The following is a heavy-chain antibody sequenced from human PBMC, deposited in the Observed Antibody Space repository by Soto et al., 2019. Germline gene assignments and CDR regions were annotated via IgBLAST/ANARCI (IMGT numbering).Heavy chain of an antibody. V-gene: IGHV4-59*08. CDR1: GGSSSGDY. CDR2: IYYSGST. J-gene: IGHJ4*02. Sequence: SETLSLTCTGSGGSSSGDYWSWFRQPPGKGLEWIGYIYYSGSTTYTPSLKSRVTIAVDTSKNQFSLRLNSVTAADTAVYYCARLGGYYQAFDQWGQGSLVTVS. D-gene: IGHD3-22*01. CDR3: ARLGGYYQAFDQ.